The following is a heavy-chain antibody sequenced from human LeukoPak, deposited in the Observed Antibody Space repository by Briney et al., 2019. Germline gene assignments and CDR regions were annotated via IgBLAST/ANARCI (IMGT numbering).Heavy chain of an antibody. J-gene: IGHJ4*01. CDR1: GASIASHSW. Sequence: SETLSLTCAVSGASIASHSWWSWGRQPPGKGLEWIGEVYHSGGAHYKPSLKSRVTISVDTSRNHFSLKLTSVTAADTAVYFCAYNRNFALDNRGQGTLVTVSS. D-gene: IGHD1-14*01. CDR3: AYNRNFALDN. CDR2: VYHSGGA. V-gene: IGHV4/OR15-8*01.